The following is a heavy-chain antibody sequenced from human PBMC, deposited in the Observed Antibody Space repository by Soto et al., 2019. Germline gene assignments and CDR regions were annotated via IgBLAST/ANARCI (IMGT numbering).Heavy chain of an antibody. V-gene: IGHV3-23*01. CDR1: GFTFSNSA. CDR2: ISGSGGST. D-gene: IGHD6-13*01. J-gene: IGHJ3*02. Sequence: GGSLRLSCAPSGFTFSNSAMTWVRQAPGKGLEWVSTISGSGGSTYYADSVKGRFSISRDNSKNTLSLQMNSLRADDTAVYYCWASSRWHFDAFDIWGQGTMVTVSS. CDR3: WASSRWHFDAFDI.